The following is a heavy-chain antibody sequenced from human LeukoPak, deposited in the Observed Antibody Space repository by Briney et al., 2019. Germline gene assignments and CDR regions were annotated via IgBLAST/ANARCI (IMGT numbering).Heavy chain of an antibody. CDR3: ARDGRYQLLFGFGKKAGYYGMDV. Sequence: SVKVSCKASGGTFSSYAISWVRQAPGQGLEWMGRIIPILGMANYAQKFQGRVTITADKSTSTAYMELSSLRSEDTAVYYCARDGRYQLLFGFGKKAGYYGMDVWGQGTTVTVSS. CDR1: GGTFSSYA. D-gene: IGHD2-2*01. V-gene: IGHV1-69*04. CDR2: IIPILGMA. J-gene: IGHJ6*02.